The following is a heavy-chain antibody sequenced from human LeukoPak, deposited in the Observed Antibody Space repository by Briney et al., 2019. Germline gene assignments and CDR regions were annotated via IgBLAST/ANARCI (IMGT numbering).Heavy chain of an antibody. D-gene: IGHD5-24*01. CDR1: GFTFSSYG. CDR2: ISYDGSNK. CDR3: ARVVRGDAYNYDY. Sequence: GGSLRLSCAASGFTFSSYGMHWVRQAPGKGLEWVAVISYDGSNKYYADSVKGRFTISRDNSMNTLYLHMNSLRDEDTAVYYCARVVRGDAYNYDYWGRGTLVTVSS. V-gene: IGHV3-30*03. J-gene: IGHJ4*02.